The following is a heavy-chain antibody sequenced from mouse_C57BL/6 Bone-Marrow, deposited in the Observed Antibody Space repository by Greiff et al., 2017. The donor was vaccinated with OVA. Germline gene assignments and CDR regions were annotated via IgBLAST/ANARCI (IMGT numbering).Heavy chain of an antibody. Sequence: VQLKESGGGLVQPGGSMKLSCVASGFTFSNYWMNWVRQSPEKGLEWVAQIRLKSDNYATHYAESVKGRFTISRDDSKSSVYLQMNNLRAEDTGIYYCTTLRRYYAMDYWGQGTSVTVSS. CDR1: GFTFSNYW. V-gene: IGHV6-3*01. CDR2: IRLKSDNYAT. CDR3: TTLRRYYAMDY. J-gene: IGHJ4*01. D-gene: IGHD2-4*01.